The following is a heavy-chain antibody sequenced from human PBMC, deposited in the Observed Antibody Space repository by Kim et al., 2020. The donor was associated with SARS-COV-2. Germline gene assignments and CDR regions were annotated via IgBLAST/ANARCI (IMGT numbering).Heavy chain of an antibody. CDR2: ISYDGSNK. V-gene: IGHV3-30*03. Sequence: GGSLRLSCAASGLTLSNYGIHWVRQAPGKGLEWVALISYDGSNKYYANSVKGRFTISRDDSKNTVYLQMDTLRAEDTALYYSTIMDSWGQGTLVTVSP. CDR3: TIMDS. J-gene: IGHJ5*01. CDR1: GLTLSNYG. D-gene: IGHD2-2*01.